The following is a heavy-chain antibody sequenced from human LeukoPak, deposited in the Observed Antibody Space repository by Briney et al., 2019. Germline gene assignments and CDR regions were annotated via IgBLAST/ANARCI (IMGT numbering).Heavy chain of an antibody. D-gene: IGHD3-10*01. CDR1: GFTFSDYY. V-gene: IGHV3-11*03. J-gene: IGHJ4*02. Sequence: PGGSLRLSCAASGFTFSDYYMSWIRQAPGKGLEWVSYISSSSSYTNYADSVKGRFTISRDNPKNTLYLQMNSLRAEDTAVYYCAKRPRGNYLDPFDYWGQGTLVTVSS. CDR3: AKRPRGNYLDPFDY. CDR2: ISSSSSYT.